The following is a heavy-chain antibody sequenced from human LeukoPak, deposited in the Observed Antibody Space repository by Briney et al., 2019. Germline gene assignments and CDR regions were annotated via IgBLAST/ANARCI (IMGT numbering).Heavy chain of an antibody. J-gene: IGHJ4*02. CDR1: GGSINNGGYY. V-gene: IGHV4-31*01. D-gene: IGHD5-24*01. CDR2: IYYSGSS. Sequence: PSQTLSLTCTVSGGSINNGGYYWSWIRQHPGKGLEWIGYIYYSGSSYYNPSLRSQVTISVDTSKNHFSLKLSSVTAADTAVYYCARNRDGYNSFDYWGQGTLVTVSS. CDR3: ARNRDGYNSFDY.